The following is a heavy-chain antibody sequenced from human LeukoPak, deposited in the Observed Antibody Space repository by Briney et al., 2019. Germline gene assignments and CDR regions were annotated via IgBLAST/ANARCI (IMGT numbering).Heavy chain of an antibody. V-gene: IGHV4-59*01. Sequence: SETLTLTCTVSGGSITSNYWSWIRQPPGKGLEYIGYIYYTGSTNYNPSLKSRVTISVDTSKNQFSLKMRLLTAADTAVYYCARGADYDTHSSYFDPWGQGTLVTVSS. CDR1: GGSITSNY. CDR2: IYYTGST. CDR3: ARGADYDTHSSYFDP. D-gene: IGHD3-22*01. J-gene: IGHJ5*02.